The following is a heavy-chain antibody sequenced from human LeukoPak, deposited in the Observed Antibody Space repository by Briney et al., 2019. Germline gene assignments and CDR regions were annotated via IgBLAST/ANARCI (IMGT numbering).Heavy chain of an antibody. CDR3: ARQRGNYFDY. D-gene: IGHD7-27*01. CDR1: QYTLSSYA. J-gene: IGHJ4*02. Sequence: PGGSLRLSCAASQYTLSSYAMNCARQAPGEGGECVSRISSGSTAIYYADSVKRRSTIYRDNAKKSLYLQMSSLRDEDTAVYYCARQRGNYFDYWGQGTLVTVSS. V-gene: IGHV3-48*02. CDR2: ISSGSTAI.